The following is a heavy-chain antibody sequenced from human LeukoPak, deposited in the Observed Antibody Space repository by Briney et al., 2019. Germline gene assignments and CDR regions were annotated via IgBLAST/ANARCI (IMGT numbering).Heavy chain of an antibody. J-gene: IGHJ4*02. CDR1: GFTFSNYA. V-gene: IGHV3-23*01. D-gene: IGHD1-14*01. CDR2: ISGSGGNT. Sequence: GGSLRLSCAASGFTFSNYAMNWVRQAPGKGLEWVSAISGSGGNTYYADSVKGRFTISRDNSKNTLYLQMTSLRAEDTALYYCAKPAKTDYADYWGQGTLVTVST. CDR3: AKPAKTDYADY.